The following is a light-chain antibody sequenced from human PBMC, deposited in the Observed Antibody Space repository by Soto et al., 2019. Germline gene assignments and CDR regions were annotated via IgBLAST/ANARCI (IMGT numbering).Light chain of an antibody. CDR1: QGIRNF. CDR3: QKYSSVPV. CDR2: AAS. J-gene: IGKJ3*01. V-gene: IGKV1-27*01. Sequence: DIQMTQSPTSLSASVGDRVTITCRASQGIRNFVAWYQQKPGKAPKLLIYAASTLQSGVPSRFSGSGSGTDFTLTINSLQPEDVATDYCQKYSSVPVFGPGTKVEIK.